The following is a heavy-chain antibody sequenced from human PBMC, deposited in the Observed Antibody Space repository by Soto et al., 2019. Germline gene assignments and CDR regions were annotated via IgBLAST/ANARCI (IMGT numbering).Heavy chain of an antibody. J-gene: IGHJ4*02. CDR1: GFPFGDYA. D-gene: IGHD5-12*01. CDR3: TRDFGDSGYDFGY. V-gene: IGHV3-49*03. Sequence: GGSLRLSCTASGFPFGDYAMSWFRQAPGKGLEWVGFIRSKAYGGTTEYAASVKGRFTISRDDSKSIAYLQMNSLKTEDTAVYYCTRDFGDSGYDFGYWGQGTLVTVSS. CDR2: IRSKAYGGTT.